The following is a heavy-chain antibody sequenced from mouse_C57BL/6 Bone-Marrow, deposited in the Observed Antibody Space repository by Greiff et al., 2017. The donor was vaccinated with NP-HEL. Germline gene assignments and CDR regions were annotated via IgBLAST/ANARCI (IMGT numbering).Heavy chain of an antibody. D-gene: IGHD2-3*01. CDR2: IRNKANNHAT. CDR1: GFTFSDAW. Sequence: EVKLVESGGGVGQPGGSMKLSCAASGFTFSDAWMDWVRQSPEKGLEWVAEIRNKANNHATYYAESVKGRFTISRDDSKSSVYLQMNSLRAEDTGIYYCTRREGYYRAWFAYWGQGTLVTVSA. V-gene: IGHV6-6*01. CDR3: TRREGYYRAWFAY. J-gene: IGHJ3*01.